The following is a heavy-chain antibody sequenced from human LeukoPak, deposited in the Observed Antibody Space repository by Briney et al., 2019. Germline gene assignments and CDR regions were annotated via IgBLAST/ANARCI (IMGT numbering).Heavy chain of an antibody. CDR3: EGSSWNYYFDY. J-gene: IGHJ4*02. D-gene: IGHD6-13*01. CDR1: GGSISGSNYY. V-gene: IGHV4-39*07. CDR2: IYYSGST. Sequence: SETLSLTCTVSGGSISGSNYYWGWIRQPPGKGLEWIGSIYYSGSTYYNPSLKSRVTISVDTSKNQLSLNLSSVTAADTAVYYCEGSSWNYYFDYWGQGTLVTVSS.